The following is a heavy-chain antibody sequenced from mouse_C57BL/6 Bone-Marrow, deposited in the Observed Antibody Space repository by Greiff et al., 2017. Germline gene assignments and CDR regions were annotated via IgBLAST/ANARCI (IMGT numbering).Heavy chain of an antibody. CDR1: GYTFTSYW. CDR3: ARAGPLGRSFDY. J-gene: IGHJ2*01. Sequence: QVQLQQSGAELVKPGASVKMSCKASGYTFTSYWITWVKQRPGQGLEWIGGIYPTSGRTNYNEKFKSKATLTVDTSSNTAYMQLSSLTSEDSSVFYWARAGPLGRSFDYWGQGTTLTVSS. V-gene: IGHV1-55*01. CDR2: IYPTSGRT. D-gene: IGHD4-1*01.